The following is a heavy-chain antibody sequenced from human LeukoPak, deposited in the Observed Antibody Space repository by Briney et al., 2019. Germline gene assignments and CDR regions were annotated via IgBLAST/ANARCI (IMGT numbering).Heavy chain of an antibody. CDR3: ARGPGYSSGWYVLSVDY. Sequence: PGRSLRLSCAASGFTFSSYAMHWVRQVPGKGLEWVAVISYDGSIKYYADSVKGRFTTSRDNSKNMLYLQMNRLSAEDTAVYYCARGPGYSSGWYVLSVDYWGQGTLVTVSS. J-gene: IGHJ4*02. CDR1: GFTFSSYA. D-gene: IGHD6-19*01. CDR2: ISYDGSIK. V-gene: IGHV3-30-3*01.